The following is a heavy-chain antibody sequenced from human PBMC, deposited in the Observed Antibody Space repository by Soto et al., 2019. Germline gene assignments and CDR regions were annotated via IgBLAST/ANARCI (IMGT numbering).Heavy chain of an antibody. J-gene: IGHJ4*02. CDR1: GGSVSSGSYY. Sequence: QVQLQESGPGLVKPSETLSLTCTVSGGSVSSGSYYWSWIRQPPGKGLEWIGYIYYSGSTYYNPSLKSRVTISVDTSKNQFSLKLSSVTAADTAVYYCARDKRTPEWVAFDYWGQGTLVTVSS. D-gene: IGHD5-12*01. CDR2: IYYSGST. CDR3: ARDKRTPEWVAFDY. V-gene: IGHV4-61*01.